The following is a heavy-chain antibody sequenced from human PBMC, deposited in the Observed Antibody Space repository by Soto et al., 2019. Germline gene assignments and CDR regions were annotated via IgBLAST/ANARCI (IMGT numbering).Heavy chain of an antibody. D-gene: IGHD2-8*01. V-gene: IGHV4-31*03. CDR3: ARSYCTNGVCFDFDY. CDR2: IYYSGST. CDR1: GGSISSGGYY. Sequence: PSETLSLTCTVSGGSISSGGYYWSWIRQHPGKGLEWIGYIYYSGSTYYNPSLKSRVTISVDTSKNQFSLKLSSVTAADTAVYYCARSYCTNGVCFDFDYWGQGTLVTVSS. J-gene: IGHJ4*02.